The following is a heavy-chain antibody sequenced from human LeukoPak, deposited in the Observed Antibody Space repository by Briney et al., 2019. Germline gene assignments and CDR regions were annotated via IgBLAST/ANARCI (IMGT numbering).Heavy chain of an antibody. CDR1: GFTVSSNY. CDR2: IYSGGGT. D-gene: IGHD5-18*01. J-gene: IGHJ6*02. CDR3: VRERYSRSHTFQYDGMDV. V-gene: IGHV3-66*01. Sequence: GGSLRLSCAASGFTVSSNYMTWVRQAPGKGLEWVSVIYSGGGTYYADSVKGRFTISRDNSKNTVYLQMNSLRVEDSAIYFCVRERYSRSHTFQYDGMDVWGQGTTVIVSS.